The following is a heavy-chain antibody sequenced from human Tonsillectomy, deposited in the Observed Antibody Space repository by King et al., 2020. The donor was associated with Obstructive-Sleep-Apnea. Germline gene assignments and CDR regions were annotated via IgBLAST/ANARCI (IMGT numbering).Heavy chain of an antibody. CDR1: GYTFTTYW. D-gene: IGHD5-12*01. V-gene: IGHV5-51*01. CDR3: ARLQTSSGLATWFDP. J-gene: IGHJ5*02. CDR2: IYPDDSDT. Sequence: QLVQSGAEVKKPGESLKISCMGSGYTFTTYWIAWVRQMPGKGLEWMGIIYPDDSDTRYSPAFQGQVTISADKSISTAYVQWSSLKASDSAMYSCARLQTSSGLATWFDPWGQGTRVTVSS.